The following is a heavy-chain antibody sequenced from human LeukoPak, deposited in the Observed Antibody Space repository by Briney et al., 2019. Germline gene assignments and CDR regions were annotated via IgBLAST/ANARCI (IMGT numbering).Heavy chain of an antibody. CDR1: GFTFSAYA. J-gene: IGHJ6*02. CDR2: LSYDGTNK. Sequence: GRSLRLPCAASGFTFSAYAMHWVRQAPGKGLEWVALLSYDGTNKYSADSVKGRFTISRDISKNTLYLQMNSLRDEDTAVYYCGRDSRSCSSTSCLYYHYGVDVWGQGTTVTVSS. D-gene: IGHD2-2*01. CDR3: GRDSRSCSSTSCLYYHYGVDV. V-gene: IGHV3-30*04.